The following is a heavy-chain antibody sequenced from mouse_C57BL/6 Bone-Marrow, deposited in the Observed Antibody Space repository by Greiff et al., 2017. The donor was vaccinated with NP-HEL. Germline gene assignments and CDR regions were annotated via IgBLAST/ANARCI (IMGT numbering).Heavy chain of an antibody. CDR3: TITTVVDWYFDV. D-gene: IGHD1-1*01. Sequence: VQLQQSGAELVRPGASVKLSCTASGFNIKDYYMHWVKQRPEQGLEWIGRIDPEDGDTEYAPKFQGKATMTADTSSNTAYLQLSSLTSEDTAVYYCTITTVVDWYFDVWGTGTTVTVSS. V-gene: IGHV14-1*01. J-gene: IGHJ1*03. CDR1: GFNIKDYY. CDR2: IDPEDGDT.